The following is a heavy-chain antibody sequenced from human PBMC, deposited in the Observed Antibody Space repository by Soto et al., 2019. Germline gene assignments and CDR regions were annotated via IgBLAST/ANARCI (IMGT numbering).Heavy chain of an antibody. CDR2: IHNDGSTT. CDR1: GFTFSSYW. D-gene: IGHD1-7*01. J-gene: IGHJ4*02. Sequence: EVQLVESGGGLVQPGGSVRLSCAASGFTFSSYWMHWVRQAPGKGLMLVSRIHNDGSTTRYADSVKGRFTISRNNAKNTLYLQMSRLRVEDAAVYYGARDNWNSYWGQGTLVTVSS. CDR3: ARDNWNSY. V-gene: IGHV3-74*01.